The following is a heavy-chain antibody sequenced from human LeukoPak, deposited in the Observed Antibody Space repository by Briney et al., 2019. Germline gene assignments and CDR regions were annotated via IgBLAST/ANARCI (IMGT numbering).Heavy chain of an antibody. V-gene: IGHV4-39*07. CDR2: IYYSGST. CDR3: ASSPDTAMVSYDY. J-gene: IGHJ4*02. Sequence: SETLSLTCTVSGGSISSSSYYWGWIRQPPGKGLEWIGSIYYSGSTYYNPFLKSRVTISVDTSKNQFSLKLSSVTAADTAVYYCASSPDTAMVSYDYWGQGTLVTVSS. CDR1: GGSISSSSYY. D-gene: IGHD5-18*01.